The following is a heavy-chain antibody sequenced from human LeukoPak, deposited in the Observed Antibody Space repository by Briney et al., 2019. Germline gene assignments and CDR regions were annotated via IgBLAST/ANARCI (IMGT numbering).Heavy chain of an antibody. D-gene: IGHD3-3*02. CDR3: ARHELASYPFDY. Sequence: SETLSLTCTVSGGSISSGGYYWSWIRQHPGKGLEWIGYIYYSGSTYYNPSLKSRVTISVDTSKNQFSLKLSSVTAADTAVYYCARHELASYPFDYWGQGTLVTVSS. CDR1: GGSISSGGYY. CDR2: IYYSGST. V-gene: IGHV4-31*03. J-gene: IGHJ4*02.